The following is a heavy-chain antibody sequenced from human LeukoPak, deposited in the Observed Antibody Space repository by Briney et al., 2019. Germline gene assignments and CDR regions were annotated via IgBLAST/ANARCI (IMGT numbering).Heavy chain of an antibody. J-gene: IGHJ4*02. CDR2: INPSGGST. D-gene: IGHD2-21*02. V-gene: IGHV1-46*01. CDR3: ARVSGDRYYFDY. CDR1: GYTFTSYY. Sequence: ASVTVSCKASGYTFTSYYMHWVRQAPGQGLEWMGIINPSGGSTSYAQKFQGRVTMTRDMSTSTVYMELSSLRSEDTAVYYCARVSGDRYYFDYWGQGTLVTVSS.